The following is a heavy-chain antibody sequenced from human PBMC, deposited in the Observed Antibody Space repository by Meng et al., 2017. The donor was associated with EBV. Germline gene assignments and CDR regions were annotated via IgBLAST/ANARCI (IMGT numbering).Heavy chain of an antibody. CDR3: VRGPPVGVPGPGDY. D-gene: IGHD2-21*01. CDR2: INVGVGYT. CDR1: GYALHSYI. Sequence: QGQVVQSGAEVKNPGALGKVSCKASGYALHSYILHWVRQAPGQRLEWMGWINVGVGYTKYSQKFQGRVTISSDTSATTGYMELSSLRSEDTAVYYCVRGPPVGVPGPGDYWGQGTLVTVSS. V-gene: IGHV1-3*01. J-gene: IGHJ4*02.